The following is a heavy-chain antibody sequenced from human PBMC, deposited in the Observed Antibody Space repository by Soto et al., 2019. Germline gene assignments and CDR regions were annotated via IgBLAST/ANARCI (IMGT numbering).Heavy chain of an antibody. Sequence: ASVKVSCKASGGTFSSYTISWVRQAPGQGLEWMGRIIPILGIANYAQKFQGRVTITADKSTSTAYMELSSLRSEDTAVYYCARRKRGGDYESDDAFDIWGQGTMVTVSS. D-gene: IGHD4-17*01. J-gene: IGHJ3*02. CDR3: ARRKRGGDYESDDAFDI. CDR1: GGTFSSYT. CDR2: IIPILGIA. V-gene: IGHV1-69*02.